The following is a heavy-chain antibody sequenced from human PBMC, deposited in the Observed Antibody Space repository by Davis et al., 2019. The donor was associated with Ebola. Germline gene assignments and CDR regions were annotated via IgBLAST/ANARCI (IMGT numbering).Heavy chain of an antibody. V-gene: IGHV4-4*02. CDR3: ARYSYGFESTFDY. D-gene: IGHD5-18*01. Sequence: MPSETLSLTCAVSGGSISSSNWWSWVRQPPGKGLVWIGEIYHSGSTNYNPSLKSRVTISVDTSKNQFSLKLSSVTAADTAVYYCARYSYGFESTFDYWGQGTLVTVSS. CDR1: GGSISSSNW. CDR2: IYHSGST. J-gene: IGHJ4*02.